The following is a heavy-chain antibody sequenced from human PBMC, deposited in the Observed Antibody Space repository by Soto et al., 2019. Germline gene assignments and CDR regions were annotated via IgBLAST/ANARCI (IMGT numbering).Heavy chain of an antibody. Sequence: PGGSLRLSCAASGFTVSSNYMSWVRQAPGKGLEWVSVIYSGGSTYYADSVKGRFTISRDNSKNTLYLQMNSLRAEDTAVYYCARILNYYYGMDVWGQGTTVTSP. J-gene: IGHJ6*02. CDR1: GFTVSSNY. V-gene: IGHV3-53*01. CDR2: IYSGGST. CDR3: ARILNYYYGMDV.